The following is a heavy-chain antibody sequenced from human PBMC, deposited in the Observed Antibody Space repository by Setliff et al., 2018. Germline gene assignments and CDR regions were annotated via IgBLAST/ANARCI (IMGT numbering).Heavy chain of an antibody. D-gene: IGHD3-22*01. CDR1: GFMFSAYN. V-gene: IGHV3-21*04. CDR2: ISRSGDYK. J-gene: IGHJ4*02. CDR3: AGPPRGDSSGYYYPPSY. Sequence: GGSLRLSCAGSGFMFSAYNMNWVRQAPGKGLEWVSSISRSGDYKHYADSVKGRFTISRDNSKNTVYLEMNSLRAEDTAVYYCAGPPRGDSSGYYYPPSYWGQGTLVTVS.